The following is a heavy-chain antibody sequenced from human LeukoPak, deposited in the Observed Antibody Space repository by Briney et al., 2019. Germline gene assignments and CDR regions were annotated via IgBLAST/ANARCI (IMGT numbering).Heavy chain of an antibody. CDR2: INYSGST. D-gene: IGHD3-16*01. V-gene: IGHV4-39*07. CDR1: SGSISSNSYY. Sequence: ASETLSLTCSVSSGSISSNSYYWAWIRQPPGKGLEWIGSINYSGSTYYNPSLKSRVTISVDTSKNQFSLKLSSVTAADTAVYYCARQPHPRGSFDYWGQGTLVTVFS. CDR3: ARQPHPRGSFDY. J-gene: IGHJ4*02.